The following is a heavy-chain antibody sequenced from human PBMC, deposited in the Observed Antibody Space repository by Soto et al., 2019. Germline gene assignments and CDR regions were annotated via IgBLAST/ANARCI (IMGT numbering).Heavy chain of an antibody. CDR3: ARACRITGRAFDI. J-gene: IGHJ3*02. V-gene: IGHV4-31*03. CDR1: GGSISSGGYY. CDR2: IYYSGST. Sequence: QVQLQESGPGLVKPSQTLSLTCTVSGGSISSGGYYWSWIRQHPGKGLEWIGYIYYSGSTYYNPSLQSRVTISVDTSKNQFSLKLSSVTAADTAVYYCARACRITGRAFDIWGQGTMVTVSS. D-gene: IGHD3-10*01.